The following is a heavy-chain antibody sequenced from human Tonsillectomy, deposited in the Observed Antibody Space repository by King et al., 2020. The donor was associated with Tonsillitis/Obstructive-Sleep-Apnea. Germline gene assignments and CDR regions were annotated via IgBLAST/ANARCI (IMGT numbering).Heavy chain of an antibody. CDR3: ARDRVVHLGEKTLDY. J-gene: IGHJ4*02. V-gene: IGHV3-33*01. D-gene: IGHD3-16*01. Sequence: VQLVESGGGVVQPGRSLRLSCAASGFTFSSYGMHWVRQAPGKGLEGVAVIWYDGSNKYYADSLKGRFTISRDNSKKTLYLQMNSLRAEDTAVYYCARDRVVHLGEKTLDYWGQGTLVTVSS. CDR2: IWYDGSNK. CDR1: GFTFSSYG.